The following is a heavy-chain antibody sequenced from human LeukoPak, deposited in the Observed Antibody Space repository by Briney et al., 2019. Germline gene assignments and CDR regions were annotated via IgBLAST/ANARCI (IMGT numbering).Heavy chain of an antibody. D-gene: IGHD5-18*01. CDR2: IYYSGST. Sequence: SETLSLTCTVSGGSISSGDYYWSWIRQPPGKGLEWVGYIYYSGSTYYNPSLKSRVTMSVDTSKNQFSLKVSSVTAADTAVYYCARGYSYGTRPFDYWGQGTLVTVSS. CDR1: GGSISSGDYY. CDR3: ARGYSYGTRPFDY. J-gene: IGHJ4*02. V-gene: IGHV4-30-4*01.